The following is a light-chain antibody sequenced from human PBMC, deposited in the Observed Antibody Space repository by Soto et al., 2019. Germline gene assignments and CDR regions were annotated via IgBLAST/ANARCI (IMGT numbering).Light chain of an antibody. CDR1: SGDVGAYDR. V-gene: IGLV2-11*01. CDR2: DVT. Sequence: QSALTQPRSVSGSPGQSVTISCTGTSGDVGAYDRVSWYQHHPTKAPKLRIYDVTNRPSGVPYRFSGSKSGSTASLTISGLQAEDEADYYCCSHAGGSSWVFGGGTQLTVL. CDR3: CSHAGGSSWV. J-gene: IGLJ3*02.